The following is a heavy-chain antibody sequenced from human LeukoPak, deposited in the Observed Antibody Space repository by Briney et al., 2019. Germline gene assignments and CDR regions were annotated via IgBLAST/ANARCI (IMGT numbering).Heavy chain of an antibody. J-gene: IGHJ4*02. CDR1: GGSISSYY. CDR2: IYYSGST. D-gene: IGHD6-13*01. CDR3: AGGITWYRGHDY. V-gene: IGHV4-59*01. Sequence: PSETLSLTCTVSGGSISSYYWSWIRQPPGKGLEWIGYIYYSGSTNYNPSLKSRVTISRDTSKNQFSLNLNSVTAADTAVYYCAGGITWYRGHDYWGQGTLVTVSS.